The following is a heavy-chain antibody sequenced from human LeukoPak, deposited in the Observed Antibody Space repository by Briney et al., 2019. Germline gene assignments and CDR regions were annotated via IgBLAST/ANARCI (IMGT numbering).Heavy chain of an antibody. V-gene: IGHV4-59*01. D-gene: IGHD3-10*01. CDR1: GGSISSYY. CDR2: IYYGGST. J-gene: IGHJ5*02. CDR3: ARAGVRGVIKYNWFDP. Sequence: ASETLSLTCTVSGGSISSYYWSWIRQPPGKGLEWIGYIYYGGSTNYNPSLKSRVTISVDTSENQFSLKLSSVTAADTAVYYCARAGVRGVIKYNWFDPWGQGTLVTVFS.